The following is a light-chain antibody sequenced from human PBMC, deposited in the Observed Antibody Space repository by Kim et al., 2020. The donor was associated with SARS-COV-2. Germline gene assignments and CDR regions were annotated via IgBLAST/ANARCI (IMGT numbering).Light chain of an antibody. Sequence: KTVTISCTRSRGRIASNYVQWYQQRPGSAPPTVIYEDNQRPSGVPDRFSGSIDSSSNSASLTISGLKTEDEADYYCQSYDSSNPVVFGGGTQLTVL. J-gene: IGLJ2*01. V-gene: IGLV6-57*03. CDR3: QSYDSSNPVV. CDR1: RGRIASNY. CDR2: EDN.